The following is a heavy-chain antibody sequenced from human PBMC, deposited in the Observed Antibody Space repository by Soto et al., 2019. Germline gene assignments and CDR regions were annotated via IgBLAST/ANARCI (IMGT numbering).Heavy chain of an antibody. CDR3: IWESKFFSAWR. CDR1: GFTFRNYA. D-gene: IGHD1-26*01. CDR2: ISSDGSSA. V-gene: IGHV3-74*01. J-gene: IGHJ4*02. Sequence: GGSLRLSCAATGFTFRNYAMSWVRQAPGKGLVWVSRISSDGSSASYVESVRGRFTISRDNARNTLYLQMNSLRVEDTAVYYCIWESKFFSAWRWGLGTLLTVSS.